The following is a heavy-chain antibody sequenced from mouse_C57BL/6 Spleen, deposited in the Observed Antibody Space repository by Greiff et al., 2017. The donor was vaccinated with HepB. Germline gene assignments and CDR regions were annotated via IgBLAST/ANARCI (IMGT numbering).Heavy chain of an antibody. CDR2: ISNGGGST. Sequence: EVQLVESGGGLVQPGGSLKLSCAASGFTFSDYYMYWVRQTPEKRLEWVAYISNGGGSTYYPDTVKGRFTISRDNAKNTLYLQMRRLKSEDTAMYYCARHEELRAMDYWGQGTSVTVSS. V-gene: IGHV5-12*01. CDR1: GFTFSDYY. J-gene: IGHJ4*01. CDR3: ARHEELRAMDY.